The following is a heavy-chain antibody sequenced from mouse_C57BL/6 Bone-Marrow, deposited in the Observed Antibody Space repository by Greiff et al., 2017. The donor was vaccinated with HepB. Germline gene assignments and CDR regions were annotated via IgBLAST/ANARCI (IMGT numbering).Heavy chain of an antibody. CDR3: TRFGDYGDWYFDV. CDR2: IYPGNSDT. D-gene: IGHD2-13*01. J-gene: IGHJ1*03. CDR1: GYTFTSYW. V-gene: IGHV1-5*01. Sequence: EVQLQQSGTVLARPGASVKMSCKTSGYTFTSYWMHWVKQRPGQGLEWIGAIYPGNSDTSYNQKFKGKAKLTAVTSDSTAYMELSSLTNEDSAVYYCTRFGDYGDWYFDVWGTGTTVTVSS.